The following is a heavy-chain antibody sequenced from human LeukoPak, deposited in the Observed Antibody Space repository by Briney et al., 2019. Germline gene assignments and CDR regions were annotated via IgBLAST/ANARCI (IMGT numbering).Heavy chain of an antibody. J-gene: IGHJ6*03. Sequence: GESLKISCKGSGYSFTSYWIGWVRQMPGKGQEWMGIIYPGDSDTRYSPSFQGQVTISADKSISTAYLQWSSLKASDTAMYYCARQTWMNPGYYYMDVWGKGTTVTVSS. CDR1: GYSFTSYW. V-gene: IGHV5-51*01. D-gene: IGHD5-12*01. CDR3: ARQTWMNPGYYYMDV. CDR2: IYPGDSDT.